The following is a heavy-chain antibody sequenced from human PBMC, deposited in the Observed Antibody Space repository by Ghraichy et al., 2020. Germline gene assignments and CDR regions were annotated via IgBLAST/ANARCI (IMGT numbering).Heavy chain of an antibody. Sequence: SETLSLTCAVYGGSFSGTYYWNWIRQSPGKGLEWIVEVNHSGSTTYNPSLESRVTISVDTSKNQFSLSLSSVTAADTAVYYCTWTRGYTYDLHLWGQGTPVTVSS. V-gene: IGHV4-34*01. CDR3: TWTRGYTYDLHL. J-gene: IGHJ5*02. D-gene: IGHD5-18*01. CDR1: GGSFSGTYY. CDR2: VNHSGST.